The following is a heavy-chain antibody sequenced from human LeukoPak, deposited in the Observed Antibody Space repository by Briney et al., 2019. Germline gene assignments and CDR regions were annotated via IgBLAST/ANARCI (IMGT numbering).Heavy chain of an antibody. V-gene: IGHV4-59*01. CDR2: IYYSGST. Sequence: PSETLSLTCAVYGGSFSGYYWSWIRQPPGKGLEWIGYIYYSGSTNYNPSLKSRVTISVDTSKNQFSLKLSSETAADTAVYYCARGHSSSWQRGYYYGMDVWGQGTTVTVSS. CDR3: ARGHSSSWQRGYYYGMDV. J-gene: IGHJ6*02. CDR1: GGSFSGYY. D-gene: IGHD6-13*01.